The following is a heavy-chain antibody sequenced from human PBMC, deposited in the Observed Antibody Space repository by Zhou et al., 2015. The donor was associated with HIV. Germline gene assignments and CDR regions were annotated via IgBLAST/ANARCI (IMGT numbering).Heavy chain of an antibody. Sequence: QVQLVQSGAEVKKPGSSVKVSCKASGGTFSSYAISWVRQAPGQGLEWMGGIIPIFGTANYAQKFQGRVTITADESTSTAYMELSSLRSEDTAVYYCARLGGRSTSCSSICYYYYYMDVWGKGTTVTVSS. CDR3: ARLGGRSTSCSSICYYYYYMDV. D-gene: IGHD2-2*01. CDR1: GGTFSSYA. J-gene: IGHJ6*03. V-gene: IGHV1-69*12. CDR2: IIPIFGTA.